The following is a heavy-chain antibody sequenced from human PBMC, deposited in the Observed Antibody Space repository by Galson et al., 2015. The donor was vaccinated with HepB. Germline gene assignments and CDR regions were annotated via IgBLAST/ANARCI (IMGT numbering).Heavy chain of an antibody. CDR1: GFTFSDYY. J-gene: IGHJ6*02. D-gene: IGHD2-8*01. Sequence: SLRLSCAASGFTFSDYYMSWIRQAPGKGLEWVSYISSRSSTIYYADSVKGRFTISRDNAKNSLYLQMNSLRDEDTAVYYCASFIVLMTDYYYGMDVWGQGTTVTVSS. CDR2: ISSRSSTI. CDR3: ASFIVLMTDYYYGMDV. V-gene: IGHV3-11*04.